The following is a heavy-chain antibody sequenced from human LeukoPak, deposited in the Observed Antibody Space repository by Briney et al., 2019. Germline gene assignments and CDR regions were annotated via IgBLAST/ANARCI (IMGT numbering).Heavy chain of an antibody. CDR2: IYHSGST. CDR3: ARETYYYDSSGYYNRGDFDY. Sequence: SETLSLTCTVSGYSISSGYYWGWIRPPPGKGLEWIGSIYHSGSTYYNPSLKSRVTISVDTSKNQFSLKLSSVTAADTAVYYCARETYYYDSSGYYNRGDFDYWGQGTLVTVSS. J-gene: IGHJ4*02. V-gene: IGHV4-38-2*02. D-gene: IGHD3-22*01. CDR1: GYSISSGYY.